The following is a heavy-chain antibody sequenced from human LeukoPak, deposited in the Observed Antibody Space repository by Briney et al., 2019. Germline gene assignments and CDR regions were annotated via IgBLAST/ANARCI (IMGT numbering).Heavy chain of an antibody. CDR1: GFILSSYA. Sequence: GGSLRLSCRASGFILSSYAVNWVRRAPGQGLEWVSSISSSSGDIYYTDSVKGRFTISRDNARKSLYLQMNSLRVEDTAVYYCVRDYGGSSGAFDLWGLGTMVTVSS. J-gene: IGHJ3*01. D-gene: IGHD4-23*01. CDR2: ISSSSGDI. CDR3: VRDYGGSSGAFDL. V-gene: IGHV3-21*01.